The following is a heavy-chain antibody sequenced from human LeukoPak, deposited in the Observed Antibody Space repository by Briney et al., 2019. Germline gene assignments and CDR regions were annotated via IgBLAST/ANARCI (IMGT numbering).Heavy chain of an antibody. Sequence: SETLSLTCTVSGYSISSGYYWGWIRPPPGKGLEWIGSIYHSGSTYYNPSLKSRVTISVDTSKNQFSLKLSSVTAADTAVYYCARVYGDYGYYYYYMDVWGKGTTVTVSS. CDR3: ARVYGDYGYYYYYMDV. D-gene: IGHD4-17*01. CDR2: IYHSGST. V-gene: IGHV4-38-2*02. CDR1: GYSISSGYY. J-gene: IGHJ6*03.